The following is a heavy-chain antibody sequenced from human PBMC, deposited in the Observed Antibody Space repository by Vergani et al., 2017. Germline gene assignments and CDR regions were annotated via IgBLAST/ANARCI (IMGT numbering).Heavy chain of an antibody. CDR1: GYTFTSYG. CDR2: ISAYNGNT. D-gene: IGHD3-10*01. Sequence: QVQLVQSGAEVKKPGASVKVSCKASGYTFTSYGISWVRQAPGQGLEWMGWISAYNGNTNYAQKLQGRVTMTTDTSTSTAYMELRSLRSDDTAVYYCARDTYYYGSGSHNYYYGMDVWGQGTTVTVSS. V-gene: IGHV1-18*01. CDR3: ARDTYYYGSGSHNYYYGMDV. J-gene: IGHJ6*02.